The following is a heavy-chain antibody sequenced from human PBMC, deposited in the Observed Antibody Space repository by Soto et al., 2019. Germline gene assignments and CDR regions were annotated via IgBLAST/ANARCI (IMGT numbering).Heavy chain of an antibody. CDR3: AKGDFDY. CDR2: IYSGGNT. CDR1: GFTVSSNY. Sequence: EVQLVESGGGLVQPGGSLTLSCAVSGFTVSSNYMSWVRQAPGKGLEWVSIIYSGGNTYYADPVKGRFTISRHNSNNTLYLQMNSLRAEDTALYYCAKGDFDYWGQGTLVTVSS. D-gene: IGHD3-16*01. J-gene: IGHJ4*02. V-gene: IGHV3-53*04.